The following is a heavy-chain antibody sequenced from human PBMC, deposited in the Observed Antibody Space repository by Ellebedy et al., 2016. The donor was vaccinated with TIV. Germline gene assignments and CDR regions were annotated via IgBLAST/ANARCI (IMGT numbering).Heavy chain of an antibody. J-gene: IGHJ4*02. V-gene: IGHV3-23*01. CDR2: IRGSGDTT. Sequence: GGSLRLSCAASGFTFADYAMSWVRQAPGKGLEWVSGIRGSGDTTYYAESVKGRFTISRDNSKYTLNLQMNSLIADDTAVYFCVKTSRSNSGYNSPFDYWGQGALVGVSS. CDR3: VKTSRSNSGYNSPFDY. D-gene: IGHD5-12*01. CDR1: GFTFADYA.